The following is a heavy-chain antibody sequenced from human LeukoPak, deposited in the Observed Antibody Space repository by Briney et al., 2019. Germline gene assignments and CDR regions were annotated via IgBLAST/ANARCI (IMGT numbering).Heavy chain of an antibody. D-gene: IGHD2-2*01. CDR2: ISWNGGST. Sequence: GGSLRLSCAASGFTFDDYGMSWVRQAPGKGLEWVSGISWNGGSTGYADSVKGRFTISRDNAKNSLYLQMNSLRAEDTALYYCARDRAGGDIVVLPAAYDYWGQGTLVTVSS. V-gene: IGHV3-20*04. J-gene: IGHJ4*02. CDR1: GFTFDDYG. CDR3: ARDRAGGDIVVLPAAYDY.